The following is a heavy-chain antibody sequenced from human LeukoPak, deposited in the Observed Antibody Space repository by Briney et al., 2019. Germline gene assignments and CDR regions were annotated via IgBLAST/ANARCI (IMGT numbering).Heavy chain of an antibody. D-gene: IGHD5-12*01. Sequence: PGGSLRLSCAASGFTFSDYYMSWNRQAPGKGLEWVSYISSGSSSVYYADSVKGRFTISRDNAKNSLYLQMNSLRAEDTAVYYCARPVDYNAGDYWGQGTLVTVSS. J-gene: IGHJ4*02. CDR3: ARPVDYNAGDY. CDR1: GFTFSDYY. CDR2: ISSGSSSV. V-gene: IGHV3-11*04.